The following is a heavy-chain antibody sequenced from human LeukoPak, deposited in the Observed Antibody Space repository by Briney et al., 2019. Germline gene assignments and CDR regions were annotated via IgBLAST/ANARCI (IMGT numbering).Heavy chain of an antibody. CDR3: ARDNSVGDYAWWFDP. Sequence: SVKVSCKASGGTFSSYAISWVRQAPGQGLEWMGGIIPIFGTANYAQKFQGRVTMTRDMSTSTDYMELSSLRSEDTAVYYCARDNSVGDYAWWFDPWGQGTLVTVSS. CDR1: GGTFSSYA. D-gene: IGHD1-26*01. V-gene: IGHV1-69*05. J-gene: IGHJ5*02. CDR2: IIPIFGTA.